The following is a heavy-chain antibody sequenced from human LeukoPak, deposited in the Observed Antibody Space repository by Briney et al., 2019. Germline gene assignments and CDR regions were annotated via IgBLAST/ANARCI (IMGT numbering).Heavy chain of an antibody. V-gene: IGHV3-30*18. CDR2: ISYDGSNK. CDR3: AKDQGPMVRGTEWDYYYGMDV. D-gene: IGHD3-10*01. J-gene: IGHJ6*04. CDR1: GFTFSSYG. Sequence: PGGSLRLSCAASGFTFSSYGMHWVRQAPGKGLEWVAVISYDGSNKYYADSVKGRFTISRDNSKNTLYLQMNSLRAEDTAVYYCAKDQGPMVRGTEWDYYYGMDVWGKGTTVTVSS.